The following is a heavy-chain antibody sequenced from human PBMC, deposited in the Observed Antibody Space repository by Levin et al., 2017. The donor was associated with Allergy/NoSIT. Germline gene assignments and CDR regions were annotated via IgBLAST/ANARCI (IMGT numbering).Heavy chain of an antibody. Sequence: GESLKISCKASGYTFTSYGISWVRQAPGQGLEWMGWISAYNGNTNYAQKLQGRVTMTTDTSTSTAYMELRSLRSDDTAVYYCARDWGIWGSYRYQEYFQHWGQGTLVTVSS. J-gene: IGHJ1*01. CDR3: ARDWGIWGSYRYQEYFQH. CDR2: ISAYNGNT. V-gene: IGHV1-18*01. D-gene: IGHD3-16*02. CDR1: GYTFTSYG.